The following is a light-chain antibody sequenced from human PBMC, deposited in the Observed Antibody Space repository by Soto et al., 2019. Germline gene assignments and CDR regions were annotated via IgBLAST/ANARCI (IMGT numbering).Light chain of an antibody. Sequence: QSALTQPASVSGSPGQSITISCTGTSSDIGSYNYVSWYQQHPGEAPKLMTYDVSNRPSGASDRFSGSKSGNTASLTISGLQAEDEADYYCCSYTSTRTYVFGSGTKLTVL. J-gene: IGLJ1*01. CDR1: SSDIGSYNY. CDR2: DVS. CDR3: CSYTSTRTYV. V-gene: IGLV2-14*01.